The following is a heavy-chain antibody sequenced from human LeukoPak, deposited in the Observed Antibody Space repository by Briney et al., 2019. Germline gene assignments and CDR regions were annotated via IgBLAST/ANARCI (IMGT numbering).Heavy chain of an antibody. CDR2: IYYSGST. Sequence: SETLSLTCTVSGGSISSYYWSWIRQPPGKGLEWIGYIYYSGSTNYNPSLKSRVTISVDTSKNQFSLKLSSVTAADTAVYYCAGDRGAVVGWCDHWGQGTLVTVSS. V-gene: IGHV4-59*01. CDR3: AGDRGAVVGWCDH. D-gene: IGHD2-2*01. CDR1: GGSISSYY. J-gene: IGHJ5*02.